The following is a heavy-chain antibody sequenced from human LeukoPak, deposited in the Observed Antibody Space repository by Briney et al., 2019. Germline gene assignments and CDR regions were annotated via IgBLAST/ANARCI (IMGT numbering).Heavy chain of an antibody. J-gene: IGHJ4*02. CDR2: ISSSGSTI. D-gene: IGHD2-2*01. CDR1: GFTFSSYE. V-gene: IGHV3-48*03. CDR3: ARGTPVPAATPYYFDY. Sequence: GGSLRLSCAASGFTFSSYEMNWVRQAPGKGLEWVSYISSSGSTIYYADSVKGRFTISRDNAKNSLYLQMNSLRAEDTAVYFCARGTPVPAATPYYFDYWGQGTLVTVSS.